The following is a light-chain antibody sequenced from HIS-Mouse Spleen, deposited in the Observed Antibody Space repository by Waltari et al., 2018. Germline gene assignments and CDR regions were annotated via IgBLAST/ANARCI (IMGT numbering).Light chain of an antibody. V-gene: IGKV1-33*01. CDR2: VAS. CDR1: QDISNY. CDR3: QQYDNLHRLT. Sequence: DIQMTQSPSSLSASVGDRVTITCQESQDISNYLNWYQQKPGKAPKLLIYVASNLETGVPSRFSGSGSGTDFTFTISSLQPEDIATYYCQQYDNLHRLTFGPGTKVDIK. J-gene: IGKJ3*01.